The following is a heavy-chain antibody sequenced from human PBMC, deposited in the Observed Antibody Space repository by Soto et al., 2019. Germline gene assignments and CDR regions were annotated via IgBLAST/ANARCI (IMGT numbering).Heavy chain of an antibody. V-gene: IGHV3-30-3*01. Sequence: GGSLRLSCAASGLTFSSYAMHWVRQAPVKGLEWVAVISYDGSNKYYADSVKGRFTISRDNSKNTLYLQMNSLRAEDTAVYYCARVLRPYSYYYDSSGYYGPIDYWGQGTLVTVSS. CDR1: GLTFSSYA. D-gene: IGHD3-22*01. CDR3: ARVLRPYSYYYDSSGYYGPIDY. CDR2: ISYDGSNK. J-gene: IGHJ4*02.